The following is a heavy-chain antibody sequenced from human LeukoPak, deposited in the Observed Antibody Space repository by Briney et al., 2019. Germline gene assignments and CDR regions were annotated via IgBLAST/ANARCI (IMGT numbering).Heavy chain of an antibody. V-gene: IGHV2-5*02. CDR1: GFSLSTSGVG. CDR2: IYWDDDK. J-gene: IGHJ4*02. Sequence: SGPTLVNPTQTLTLTCTFSGFSLSTSGVGVGWIRQPPGKALEWLALIYWDDDKRYSPSLKSRLTITKDTSKNQVVLTMTNMDPVDTATYYCAHCLSITMVRGPSYYFDYWGRGTLVTVSS. D-gene: IGHD3-10*01. CDR3: AHCLSITMVRGPSYYFDY.